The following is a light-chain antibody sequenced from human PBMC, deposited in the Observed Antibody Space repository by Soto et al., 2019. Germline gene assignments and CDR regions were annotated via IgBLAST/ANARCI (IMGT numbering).Light chain of an antibody. J-gene: IGKJ5*01. CDR2: LGS. CDR3: LEGTHWPIT. Sequence: DIMMTQNPLSLPFTPGEPSSVSCRSSQSVLHSNGYHYLDWYLQKPGQSPQLLIYLGSNRASAFPDRLSGSGSGTDFTLKISRVEAEDVGVYDCLEGTHWPITSGQGTRLEI. CDR1: QSVLHSNGYHY. V-gene: IGKV2-28*01.